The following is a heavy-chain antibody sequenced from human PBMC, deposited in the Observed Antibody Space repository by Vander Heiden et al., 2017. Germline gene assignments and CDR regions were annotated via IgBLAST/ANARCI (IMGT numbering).Heavy chain of an antibody. CDR2: IVGTGTTT. V-gene: IGHV3-23*01. J-gene: IGHJ4*02. CDR3: AKTKHSSGYPYFDY. CDR1: GFTFYNYV. Sequence: EVQVLESGGGLVQPGGSLRLSCAGSGFTFYNYVLTWVRQAPGKGLEWVSSIVGTGTTTYYADSVKGRFTISRDNSKNTVYLQMNSLRVEDTAVYFCAKTKHSSGYPYFDYWGPGAMVNVSS. D-gene: IGHD3-22*01.